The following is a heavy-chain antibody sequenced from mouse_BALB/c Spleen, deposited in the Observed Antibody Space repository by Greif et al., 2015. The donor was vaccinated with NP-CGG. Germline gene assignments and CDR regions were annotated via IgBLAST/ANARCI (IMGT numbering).Heavy chain of an antibody. CDR2: ILPGSGST. V-gene: IGHV1-9*01. CDR1: GYTFSSYW. CDR3: ARVETMITTAWFAY. D-gene: IGHD2-4*01. J-gene: IGHJ3*01. Sequence: QVQLQQSGAELMKPGASVKISCKATGYTFSSYWIEWVKQRPGHGLEWIGEILPGSGSTNYNEKFKGKATFTADTSSNTAYMQLSSLTSEDSAVYYCARVETMITTAWFAYWGQGTLVTVSA.